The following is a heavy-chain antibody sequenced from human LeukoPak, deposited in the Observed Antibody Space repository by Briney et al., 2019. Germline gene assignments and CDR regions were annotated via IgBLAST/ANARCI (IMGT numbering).Heavy chain of an antibody. CDR3: ARWVVVAATSAFDI. J-gene: IGHJ3*02. D-gene: IGHD2-15*01. V-gene: IGHV4-30-4*01. CDR1: GGSFSDYY. Sequence: SETLSLTCAVYGGSFSDYYWSWIRQPPGKGLEWIGYIYYSGSTYYNPSLKSRVTISVDTSKNQFSLKLSSVTAADTAVYYCARWVVVAATSAFDIWGQGTMVTVSS. CDR2: IYYSGST.